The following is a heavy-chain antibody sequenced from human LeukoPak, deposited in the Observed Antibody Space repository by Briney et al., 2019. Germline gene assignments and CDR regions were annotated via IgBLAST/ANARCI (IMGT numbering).Heavy chain of an antibody. CDR3: AGVPYYDFQADAFDI. CDR1: GDSVSSKSTA. D-gene: IGHD3-3*01. V-gene: IGHV6-1*01. Sequence: SQTLSLTCAISGDSVSSKSTAWNWIRQSPSRGLEWLGRTYYRSKWYTYYAVSVKSRISINRDTSKNQFSLQLNSVTPEDTAVYYCAGVPYYDFQADAFDIWGQGTMVTVSS. CDR2: TYYRSKWYT. J-gene: IGHJ3*02.